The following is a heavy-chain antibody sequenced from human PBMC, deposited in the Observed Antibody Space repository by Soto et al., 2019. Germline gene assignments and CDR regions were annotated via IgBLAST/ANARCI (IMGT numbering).Heavy chain of an antibody. D-gene: IGHD1-26*01. CDR2: IIPIFGTA. Sequence: SVKVSCKASGCTFTSYAMSWVRQAPGQGLEWMGGIIPIFGTANYAQKFQGRVTITADESTSTAYMELSSLRSEDTAVYYCARDNGVRETGSYRDLRYYDYVGMDVWGQGTMVTVSS. CDR3: ARDNGVRETGSYRDLRYYDYVGMDV. J-gene: IGHJ6*02. CDR1: GCTFTSYA. V-gene: IGHV1-69*13.